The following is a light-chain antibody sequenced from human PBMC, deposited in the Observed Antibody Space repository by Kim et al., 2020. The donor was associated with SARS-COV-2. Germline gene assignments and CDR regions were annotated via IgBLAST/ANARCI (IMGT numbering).Light chain of an antibody. CDR1: SSNIGSNY. CDR3: AAWDDSLSGPV. J-gene: IGLJ2*01. V-gene: IGLV1-47*01. CDR2: RNN. Sequence: GQTGTIACSGSSSNIGSNYVYWYQQLPGTAPKLLIYRNNQRPSGVPDRFSGSKSGTSASLAISGLRSEDEADYYCAAWDDSLSGPVFGGGTQLTVL.